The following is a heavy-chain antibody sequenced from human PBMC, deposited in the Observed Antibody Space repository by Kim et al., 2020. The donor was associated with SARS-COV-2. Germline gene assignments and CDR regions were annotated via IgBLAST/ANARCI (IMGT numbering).Heavy chain of an antibody. J-gene: IGHJ3*02. D-gene: IGHD1-20*01. V-gene: IGHV1-2*02. CDR3: ARLGDSWNQIGAFET. Sequence: QKFQGRVTITRDTSISTAYMELSRLRSDDTAVYYCARLGDSWNQIGAFETWGQGTMVTVSS.